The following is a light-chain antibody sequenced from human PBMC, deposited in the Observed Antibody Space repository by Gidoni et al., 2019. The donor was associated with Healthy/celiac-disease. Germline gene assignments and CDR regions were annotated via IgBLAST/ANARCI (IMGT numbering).Light chain of an antibody. CDR3: QQYGSSPGT. J-gene: IGKJ1*01. V-gene: IGKV3-20*01. Sequence: EIVLTQSPGTLSLSPGERASQSVSSSYLAWYQQKPGQAPRLLIYGASSRATGIPDRFSGSGSGTDVTLTISRLEPEDFAVYYCQQYGSSPGTFGQGTKVEIK. CDR2: GAS. CDR1: QSVSSSY.